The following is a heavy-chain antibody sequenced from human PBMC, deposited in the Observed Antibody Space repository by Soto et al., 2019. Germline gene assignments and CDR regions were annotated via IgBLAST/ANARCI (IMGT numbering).Heavy chain of an antibody. CDR2: ISAYNGNT. CDR3: ASDSLWYDFWCGYPYYFDY. J-gene: IGHJ4*02. D-gene: IGHD3-3*01. V-gene: IGHV1-18*01. Sequence: ASVKVSCKASGYTFTSYGISWVRQAPGQGLEWMGWISAYNGNTNYAQKLQGRVTMTTDTSTSTAYMELRSLRSDDTAVYYCASDSLWYDFWCGYPYYFDYLGQVTLVIVSS. CDR1: GYTFTSYG.